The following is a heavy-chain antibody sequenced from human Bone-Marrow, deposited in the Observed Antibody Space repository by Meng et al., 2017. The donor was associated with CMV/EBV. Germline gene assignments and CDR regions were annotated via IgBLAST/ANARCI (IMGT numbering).Heavy chain of an antibody. CDR3: ASEHKGGYSSGWYPDY. J-gene: IGHJ4*02. CDR2: INPNSGGT. Sequence: ASVKVSCKASGYTFTGYYMHWVRQAPGQGLEWMGWINPNSGGTNYAQKFQGRVTMTRDTSISTAYMELSRLRSDDTAVYYCASEHKGGYSSGWYPDYWGQGPLVTVSS. D-gene: IGHD6-19*01. CDR1: GYTFTGYY. V-gene: IGHV1-2*02.